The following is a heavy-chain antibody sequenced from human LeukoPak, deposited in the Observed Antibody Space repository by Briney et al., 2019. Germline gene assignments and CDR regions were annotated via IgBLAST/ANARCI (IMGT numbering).Heavy chain of an antibody. J-gene: IGHJ5*02. Sequence: AAVKVTCKASGYTFTSYYMHLVRLAHGQGHGWVGIVNPSGGSTSNAQTPQGRATPSRDTSTSTASMELRSVRSEDTPVYYCARGGVEVRTWGNWFDPWGQGTLVTVSS. CDR3: ARGGVEVRTWGNWFDP. D-gene: IGHD7-27*01. CDR1: GYTFTSYY. CDR2: VNPSGGST. V-gene: IGHV1-46*01.